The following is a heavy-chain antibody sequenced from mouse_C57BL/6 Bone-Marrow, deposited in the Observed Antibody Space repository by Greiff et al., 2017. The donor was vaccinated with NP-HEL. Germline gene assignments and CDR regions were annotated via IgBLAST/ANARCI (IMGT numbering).Heavy chain of an antibody. D-gene: IGHD1-1*01. CDR2: IYPGSGST. CDR3: ARVITTVVATDS. J-gene: IGHJ2*01. V-gene: IGHV1-55*01. CDR1: GYTFTSYW. Sequence: QVQLQQPGAELVKPGASVKMSCKASGYTFTSYWITWVKQRPGQGLEWIGDIYPGSGSTNYNEKFKSKATLTVDTSSSTAYMQLSSLTSEDSAVYYCARVITTVVATDSWGQGTTLTVSS.